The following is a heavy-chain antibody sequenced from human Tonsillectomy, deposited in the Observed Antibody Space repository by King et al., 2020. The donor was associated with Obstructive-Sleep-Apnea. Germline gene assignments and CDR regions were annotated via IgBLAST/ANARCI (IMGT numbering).Heavy chain of an antibody. CDR3: AREDEGDAFDI. V-gene: IGHV1-2*02. Sequence: VQLVESGAEVKKPGASVKVSCKTSGYTFTGYYIHWVRQAPGQGLEWMGWISPNNGGTHYAQKFQDRVTMTRDTSISTAYMELRRLRSDDTAVCYCAREDEGDAFDIWGQGTMVIVSS. CDR2: ISPNNGGT. CDR1: GYTFTGYY. J-gene: IGHJ3*02.